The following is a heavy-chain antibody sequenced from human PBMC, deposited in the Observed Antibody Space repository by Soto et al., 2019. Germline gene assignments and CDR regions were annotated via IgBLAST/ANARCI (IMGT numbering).Heavy chain of an antibody. Sequence: QVRLVQSGAEVKKPGSSVKVSCKASGGTFSSYGISWVRQAPGQGLEWMGGIIPICGTTKNAQRFQGRVTITADDSTCTSNMGLSSLRSEDAAVYDCAIDSGDRKYYYYGMDVWGQGTTVTVSS. D-gene: IGHD4-17*01. V-gene: IGHV1-69*01. CDR1: GGTFSSYG. CDR3: AIDSGDRKYYYYGMDV. CDR2: IIPICGTT. J-gene: IGHJ6*02.